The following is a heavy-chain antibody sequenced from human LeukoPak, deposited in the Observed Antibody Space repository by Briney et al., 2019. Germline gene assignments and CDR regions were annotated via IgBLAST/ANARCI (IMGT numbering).Heavy chain of an antibody. D-gene: IGHD6-19*01. V-gene: IGHV3-23*01. CDR1: GFTFGSYG. CDR2: ITPNADRT. CDR3: AKDGRQWLVPEGIDY. Sequence: GGSLRLSCAASGFTFGSYGMSWVRQAPGKGLEWVSFITPNADRTSYADSVKGRFTISRDNSKNTLYLQMNSPRAEDTAVYYCAKDGRQWLVPEGIDYWGQGTLVTVSS. J-gene: IGHJ4*02.